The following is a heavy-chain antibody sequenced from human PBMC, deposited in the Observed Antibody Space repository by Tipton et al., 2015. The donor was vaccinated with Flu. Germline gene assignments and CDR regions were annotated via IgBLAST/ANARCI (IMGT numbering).Heavy chain of an antibody. D-gene: IGHD3-10*01. CDR2: INPIFGAP. CDR1: GGTFNTYA. CDR3: ARGRGAAIGYYYNMDV. Sequence: QSGAEVKKPGSSVKVSCKASGGTFNTYAISWVRQAPGQGLEWMGGINPIFGAPNYAQKFQGRVTITADRSTDTAYMELSSLRSEDTAVYYWARGRGAAIGYYYNMDVWGKGTTVTVSS. J-gene: IGHJ6*03. V-gene: IGHV1-69*06.